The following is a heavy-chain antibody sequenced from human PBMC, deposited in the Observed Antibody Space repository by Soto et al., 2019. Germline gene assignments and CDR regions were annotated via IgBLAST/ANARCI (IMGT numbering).Heavy chain of an antibody. D-gene: IGHD3-9*01. CDR3: ARVPLYYDILTGYSAADAFDI. Sequence: WETLSLTCTVSGGSISSYYLSWIRQPPGKGLEWIGYIYYSGSTNYNPSLKSRVTISVDTSKNQFSLKLSSVTAADTAVYYCARVPLYYDILTGYSAADAFDIWGQGTMVTVSS. CDR1: GGSISSYY. J-gene: IGHJ3*02. V-gene: IGHV4-59*01. CDR2: IYYSGST.